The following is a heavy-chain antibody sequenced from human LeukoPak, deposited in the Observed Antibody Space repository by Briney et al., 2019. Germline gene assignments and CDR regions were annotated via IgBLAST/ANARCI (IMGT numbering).Heavy chain of an antibody. CDR2: IHYTGAT. CDR3: ARGVLGPYYFDL. D-gene: IGHD7-27*01. V-gene: IGHV4-34*01. Sequence: AETLSLTCAVYGGSFRGYYWSWIRQPPGKGLEWIGEIHYTGATNYKPSLKSRVTISGDPSKNQFSLRVSSVTTADTAVYYCARGVLGPYYFDLWGRGTLVTVSS. J-gene: IGHJ2*01. CDR1: GGSFRGYY.